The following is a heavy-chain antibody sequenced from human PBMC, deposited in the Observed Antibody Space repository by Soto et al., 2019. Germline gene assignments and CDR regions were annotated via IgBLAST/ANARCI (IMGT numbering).Heavy chain of an antibody. Sequence: VQLVESGGGLVQPGGSLRLSCEASGFTFSSSWMNWVRQAPGKGLVWVSRINSDGSSTTYADSVKGRFTISRDNAKNTLYLQMNSLRAEDTAVYYCARVETCSSTSCYSVFDYWGQGTLVTVSS. CDR1: GFTFSSSW. CDR2: INSDGSST. D-gene: IGHD2-2*01. J-gene: IGHJ4*02. V-gene: IGHV3-74*03. CDR3: ARVETCSSTSCYSVFDY.